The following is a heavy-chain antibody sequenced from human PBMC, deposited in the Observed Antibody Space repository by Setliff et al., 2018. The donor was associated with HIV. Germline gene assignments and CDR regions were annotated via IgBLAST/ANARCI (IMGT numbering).Heavy chain of an antibody. J-gene: IGHJ4*02. D-gene: IGHD3-10*01. Sequence: PSETLSLTCAVSGYSISSGYYWGWIRQTPGKGLEWIGSIYHSGTTYYNPSLRSRVTISVDTSKNQFSLKLSSVTAADTAVYYCARQGDGLDYWGQGMLVTVSS. V-gene: IGHV4-38-2*01. CDR3: ARQGDGLDY. CDR2: IYHSGTT. CDR1: GYSISSGYY.